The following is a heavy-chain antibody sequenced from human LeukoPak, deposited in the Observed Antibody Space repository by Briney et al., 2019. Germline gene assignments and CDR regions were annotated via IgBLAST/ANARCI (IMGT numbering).Heavy chain of an antibody. D-gene: IGHD2-2*01. CDR2: ISYDGSNK. J-gene: IGHJ6*04. CDR1: GFTFSSYG. CDR3: AKDLDEVVPAAPTYYYYGMDV. Sequence: PGGSLRLSCAASGFTFSSYGMHWVRQAPGKGLEWVAVISYDGSNKYYADSVNGRFTISRDNSKNTLYLQMNSLRAEATAVYYCAKDLDEVVPAAPTYYYYGMDVWGKGTTVTVSS. V-gene: IGHV3-30*18.